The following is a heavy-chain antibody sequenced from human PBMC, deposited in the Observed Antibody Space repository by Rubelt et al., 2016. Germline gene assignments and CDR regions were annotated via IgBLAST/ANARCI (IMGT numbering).Heavy chain of an antibody. Sequence: QVQLVQSGAEVKKPGASVKVSCKASGYTFTDHYIHWVRQAPGQGLEWMGRIHPKSGATKNAQKFEGRVTMTRETSISTAYMEWSRLRSDDTAVYYCARDGKFDPWGQGTLVFVSS. CDR1: GYTFTDHY. CDR2: IHPKSGAT. V-gene: IGHV1-2*06. J-gene: IGHJ5*02. CDR3: ARDGKFDP.